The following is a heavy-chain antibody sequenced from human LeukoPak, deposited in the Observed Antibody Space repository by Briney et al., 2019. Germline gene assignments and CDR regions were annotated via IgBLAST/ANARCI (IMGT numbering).Heavy chain of an antibody. J-gene: IGHJ4*02. CDR1: GYTLTGYY. CDR2: INPNSGGT. CDR3: ARVRSYCTNGVCYWDLDY. Sequence: ASVKVSCKASGYTLTGYYVHWVRQAPGQGLEWMGWINPNSGGTNYAQKFQGRVTMTRDTSISTAYMELSRLRSDDTAVYYCARVRSYCTNGVCYWDLDYWGQGTLVTVSS. V-gene: IGHV1-2*02. D-gene: IGHD2-8*01.